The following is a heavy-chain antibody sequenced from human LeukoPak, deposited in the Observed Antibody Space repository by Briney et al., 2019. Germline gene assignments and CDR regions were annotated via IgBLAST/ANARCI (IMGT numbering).Heavy chain of an antibody. D-gene: IGHD3-9*01. V-gene: IGHV4-34*01. CDR3: ARGHLTFDY. CDR2: INHSGST. CDR1: GGSFSGYY. Sequence: PSETLSLTCAVYGGSFSGYYWSSIRQPPGKGLEWIGEINHSGSTNYNPSLKSRVTISVDTSKNQFSLKLSSVTAADTAVYYCARGHLTFDYWGQGTLVTVSS. J-gene: IGHJ4*02.